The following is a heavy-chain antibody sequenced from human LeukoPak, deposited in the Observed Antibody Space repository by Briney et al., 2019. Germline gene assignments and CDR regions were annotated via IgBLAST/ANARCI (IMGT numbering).Heavy chain of an antibody. CDR2: INHSGST. CDR1: GGSFSGYY. J-gene: IGHJ6*02. V-gene: IGHV4-34*01. D-gene: IGHD2-2*01. Sequence: SETLNLTCAVYGGSFSGYYWSWIRQPPGKGLEWIGEINHSGSTNYNPALKRLDQLTVDTSKAQFSLKLSSVTAADTAVYYCARGYCSSTSCYWRQYYYYYGMDVWGQGTTVTVSS. CDR3: ARGYCSSTSCYWRQYYYYYGMDV.